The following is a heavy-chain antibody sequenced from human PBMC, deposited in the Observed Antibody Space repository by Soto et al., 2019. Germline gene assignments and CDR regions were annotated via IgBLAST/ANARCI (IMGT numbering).Heavy chain of an antibody. D-gene: IGHD6-13*01. Sequence: QVQLQESGPGLVKPSQTLSLTCTVSGGSISSGDYYWSWIRQPPGKGLEWIGYIYYSGSTYYTPSLKSRVTISVDTSKNQFSLKLSSVTAADTAVYYCARGRYGNLQQPDFDYWGQGTLVTVSS. CDR2: IYYSGST. CDR1: GGSISSGDYY. J-gene: IGHJ4*02. V-gene: IGHV4-30-4*01. CDR3: ARGRYGNLQQPDFDY.